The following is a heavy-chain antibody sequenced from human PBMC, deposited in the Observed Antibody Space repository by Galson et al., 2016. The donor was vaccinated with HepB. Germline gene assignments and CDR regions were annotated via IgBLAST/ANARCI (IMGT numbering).Heavy chain of an antibody. J-gene: IGHJ1*01. Sequence: QSGAEVKKPGESLRISCKGSGYSFTNYWITRVRQMPGKGLEWMGLIYPRDSDVRYSPSFQSQVTISADKSISTAYLQWNSLKASDTAIYYCARRGDYGGDCANGYFQHWGQGTLVTVSS. CDR2: IYPRDSDV. CDR1: GYSFTNYW. CDR3: ARRGDYGGDCANGYFQH. V-gene: IGHV5-51*01. D-gene: IGHD2-21*02.